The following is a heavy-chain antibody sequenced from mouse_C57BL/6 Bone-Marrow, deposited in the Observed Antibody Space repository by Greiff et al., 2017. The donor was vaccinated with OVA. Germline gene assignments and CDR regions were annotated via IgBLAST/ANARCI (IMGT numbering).Heavy chain of an antibody. CDR2: IDPSDSYT. D-gene: IGHD2-12*01. CDR3: ARFYAGYFDV. CDR1: GYTFTSYW. J-gene: IGHJ1*03. Sequence: QVQLQQSGAELVRPGTSVKLSCKASGYTFTSYWMHWVKQRPGQGLEWIGVIDPSDSYTNYNQKFKGKATLTVDTSSSTAYMQLSSLTSEDSAVYYCARFYAGYFDVWGTGTTVTVSS. V-gene: IGHV1-59*01.